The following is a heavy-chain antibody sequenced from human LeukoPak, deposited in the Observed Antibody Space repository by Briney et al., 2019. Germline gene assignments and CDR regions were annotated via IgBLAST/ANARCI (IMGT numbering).Heavy chain of an antibody. CDR3: ASQYCSGGSCYGDAFDI. Sequence: GASVKVSCKASGYTFTGYYMHWVRQAPGQGLEWMGIINPSGGSTSYAQKFQGRVTMTRDTSTSTVYMELSSLRSEDTAVYYCASQYCSGGSCYGDAFDIWGQGTMVTVSS. J-gene: IGHJ3*02. CDR1: GYTFTGYY. V-gene: IGHV1-46*01. CDR2: INPSGGST. D-gene: IGHD2-15*01.